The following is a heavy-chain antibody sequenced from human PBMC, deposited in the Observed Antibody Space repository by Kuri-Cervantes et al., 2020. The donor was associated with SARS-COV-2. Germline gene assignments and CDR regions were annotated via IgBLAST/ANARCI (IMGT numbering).Heavy chain of an antibody. J-gene: IGHJ6*03. V-gene: IGHV3-33*08. D-gene: IGHD3-16*01. CDR2: IWYDGENE. Sequence: GESLKISCVASGFTFSYYVIHWVRQAPGKGLEWVAVIWYDGENEYYAGSVEGRFTISRDNSKNTVSLHMNSLRAEDTAMYYCARGAANYYYMDVWGKGTTVTVSS. CDR1: GFTFSYYV. CDR3: ARGAANYYYMDV.